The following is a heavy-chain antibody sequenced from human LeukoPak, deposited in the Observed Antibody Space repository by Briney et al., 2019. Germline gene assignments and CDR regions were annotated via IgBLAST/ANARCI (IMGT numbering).Heavy chain of an antibody. CDR2: IIPIFGTA. CDR1: GYTFTSYG. CDR3: ARDLWGNWFDP. D-gene: IGHD3-16*01. J-gene: IGHJ5*02. Sequence: GASVKVSCKASGYTFTSYGISWVRQAPGQGLEWMGGIIPIFGTANYAQKFQGRVTITTDESTSTAYMELSSLRSEDTAVYYCARDLWGNWFDPWGQGTLVTVSS. V-gene: IGHV1-69*05.